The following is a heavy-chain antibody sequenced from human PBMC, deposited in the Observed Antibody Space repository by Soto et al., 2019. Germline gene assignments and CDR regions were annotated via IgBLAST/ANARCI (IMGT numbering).Heavy chain of an antibody. CDR3: ARCTVDTIVTSGWCHYLDP. J-gene: IGHJ5*02. Sequence: EVQLLDSGGGLVQPGGSLRLSCAASGFTFSSSAMSWARQAPGKGREWVSAVSGSGGTTYYADSVRGRFTISRDNSKNTLYLQMHSLRAEDTAIYFCARCTVDTIVTSGWCHYLDPWGQGTLVTVSS. V-gene: IGHV3-23*01. D-gene: IGHD6-19*01. CDR1: GFTFSSSA. CDR2: VSGSGGTT.